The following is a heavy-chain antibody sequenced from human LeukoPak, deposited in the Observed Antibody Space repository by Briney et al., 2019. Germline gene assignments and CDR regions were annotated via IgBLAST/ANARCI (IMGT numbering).Heavy chain of an antibody. CDR2: IYYSGST. CDR3: ARDEDPYGSGSYSDY. D-gene: IGHD3-10*01. V-gene: IGHV4-59*01. Sequence: PSETLSLTCTVSGGSISSYYWSWIRQPPGNGLEWLGCIYYSGSTNYNPSLKSRVTISVDTSKNQFSLKLSSVTAADTAVYYCARDEDPYGSGSYSDYWGQGTLVTV. J-gene: IGHJ4*02. CDR1: GGSISSYY.